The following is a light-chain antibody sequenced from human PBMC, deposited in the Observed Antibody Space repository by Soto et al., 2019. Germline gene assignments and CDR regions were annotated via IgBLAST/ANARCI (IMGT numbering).Light chain of an antibody. CDR1: SSNIGSNY. V-gene: IGLV1-47*01. J-gene: IGLJ2*01. CDR2: RNN. Sequence: QSVLTQPPSASGTPGQRVTISCSGRSSNIGSNYVYWYQQLPGTAPKLLFYRNNQRPSGVPDRFSGSKSGTSASLAISGRRSEDEAAYYCAAWDDSLSGPVFGGGTKLTVL. CDR3: AAWDDSLSGPV.